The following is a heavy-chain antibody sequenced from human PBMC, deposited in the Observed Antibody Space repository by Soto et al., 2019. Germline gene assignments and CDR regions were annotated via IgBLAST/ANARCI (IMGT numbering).Heavy chain of an antibody. CDR2: VYYTGTT. D-gene: IGHD6-13*01. J-gene: IGHJ4*02. V-gene: IGHV4-59*01. CDR1: GGSISSYF. CDR3: ARDLAAVPRAFDY. Sequence: PSEPLSLTYTVSGGSISSYFYIWVRQPPGKGLEWIGSVYYTGTTDYNPSLKSRVTISVDTSKTQFSLNLRSVTAADTAVYYCARDLAAVPRAFDYWGRGTLVTVSS.